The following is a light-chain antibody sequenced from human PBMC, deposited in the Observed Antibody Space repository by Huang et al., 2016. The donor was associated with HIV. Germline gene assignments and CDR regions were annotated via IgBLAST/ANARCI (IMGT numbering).Light chain of an antibody. Sequence: EIVMTQSQATLSVSPGERVTLACRANRGVSTNLAWYHQRPGQAPRLLIYGSSTRAPGIPARFSGSGSGTDFSLTISSLQSEDFALYYCHQYNNWLLSFGGGTRVDI. CDR2: GSS. J-gene: IGKJ4*01. V-gene: IGKV3-15*01. CDR3: HQYNNWLLS. CDR1: RGVSTN.